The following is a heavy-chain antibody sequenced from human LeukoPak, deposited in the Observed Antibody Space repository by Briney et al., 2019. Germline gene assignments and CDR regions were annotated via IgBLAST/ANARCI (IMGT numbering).Heavy chain of an antibody. Sequence: ASVKVSCKASGYTFTSYGISWVRQAPGQGLEWMGWISAYNGNTNYAQKVQGRVIMTTDTSTSTAYMELRSLRSDDTAVYYCAREISSGWYFDYWGQGTLVTVSS. D-gene: IGHD6-19*01. CDR2: ISAYNGNT. J-gene: IGHJ4*02. V-gene: IGHV1-18*01. CDR1: GYTFTSYG. CDR3: AREISSGWYFDY.